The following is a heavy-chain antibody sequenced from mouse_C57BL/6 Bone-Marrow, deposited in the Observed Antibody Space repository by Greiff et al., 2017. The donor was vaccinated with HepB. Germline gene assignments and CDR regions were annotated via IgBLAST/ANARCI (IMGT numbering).Heavy chain of an antibody. J-gene: IGHJ2*01. CDR3: ARGTTVVATGYFDY. D-gene: IGHD1-1*01. CDR2: IHPNSGST. CDR1: GYTFTSYW. V-gene: IGHV1-64*01. Sequence: QVQLQQPGAELVKPGASVKLSCKASGYTFTSYWMHWVKQRPGQGLEWIGMIHPNSGSTNYNEKFKSKATLTVDKSSSTAYMQLSSLTSEDSAVYYCARGTTVVATGYFDYWGQGTTLTVSS.